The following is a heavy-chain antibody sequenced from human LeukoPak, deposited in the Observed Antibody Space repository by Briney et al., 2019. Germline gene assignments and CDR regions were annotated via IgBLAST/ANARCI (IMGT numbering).Heavy chain of an antibody. CDR3: ARGGLDSSGYYYYDFDY. J-gene: IGHJ4*02. CDR1: GGSISSSGYC. Sequence: SETLSLTCTVSGGSISSSGYCWGWIRQPPGKGLEWIGSIDYSGNTNYNPSLKSRVTISVDTSKNQFSLKLSSVTAADTAVYYCARGGLDSSGYYYYDFDYWGQGTLVTVSS. D-gene: IGHD3-22*01. V-gene: IGHV4-39*07. CDR2: IDYSGNT.